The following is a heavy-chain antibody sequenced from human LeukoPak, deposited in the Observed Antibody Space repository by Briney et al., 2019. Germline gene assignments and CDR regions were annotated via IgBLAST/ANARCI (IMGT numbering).Heavy chain of an antibody. CDR1: GFTFSSYA. V-gene: IGHV3-23*01. CDR2: ISGSGGST. Sequence: GGSLRLSCAASGFTFSSYAMSWVRQAPGKGLEWVSAISGSGGSTYYADFVKGRFTISRDNSKNTLYLQMNSLRAEDTAVYYCANSTLYLNWFDPWGQGTLVTVSS. CDR3: ANSTLYLNWFDP. J-gene: IGHJ5*02. D-gene: IGHD3-16*02.